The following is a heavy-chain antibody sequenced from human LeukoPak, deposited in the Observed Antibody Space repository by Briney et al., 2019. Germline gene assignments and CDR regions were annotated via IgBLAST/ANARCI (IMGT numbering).Heavy chain of an antibody. Sequence: SETRSLTCTVSDDSIRSYYWSCIRQPPGKGLECIGYIYYSGSTNYNPSLKSRVTISVDTSKNHVSLELRSVTGADPAVYYCARRVSSGYYYYAHWGQGILVTVSS. V-gene: IGHV4-59*01. CDR2: IYYSGST. CDR3: ARRVSSGYYYYAH. CDR1: DDSIRSYY. D-gene: IGHD3-22*01. J-gene: IGHJ4*02.